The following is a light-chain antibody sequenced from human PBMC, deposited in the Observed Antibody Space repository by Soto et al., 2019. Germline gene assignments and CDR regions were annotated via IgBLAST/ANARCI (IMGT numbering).Light chain of an antibody. CDR1: QGISSY. CDR2: AAS. CDR3: QEYYSYPLT. V-gene: IGKV1-8*01. J-gene: IGKJ1*01. Sequence: AIRMTQSPSSLSASTGDRVTITCRASQGISSYLAWYQQKPGKAPKLLIYAASTLQSGVPSRFRGSGSGTDFTLTFSCLQSEDFATYYCQEYYSYPLTFGQGTKVQIK.